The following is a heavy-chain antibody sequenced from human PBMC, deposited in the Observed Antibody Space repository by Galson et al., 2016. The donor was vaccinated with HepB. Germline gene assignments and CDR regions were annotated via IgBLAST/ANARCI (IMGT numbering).Heavy chain of an antibody. D-gene: IGHD3-3*01. Sequence: SETLSLTCTVSGGSVSSRSYFWSWIRQPPGKGLEWSGFIYYSGTTTYNPSPKSRVIISVDTSTNQFSLMPSSVTAADTAVYYCARERSYDFWSGFPSYFDYWGQGTLVTVSS. CDR1: GGSVSSRSYF. CDR2: IYYSGTT. CDR3: ARERSYDFWSGFPSYFDY. J-gene: IGHJ4*02. V-gene: IGHV4-61*01.